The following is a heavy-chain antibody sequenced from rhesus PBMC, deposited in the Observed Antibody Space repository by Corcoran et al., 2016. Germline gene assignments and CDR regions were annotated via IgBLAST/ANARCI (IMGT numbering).Heavy chain of an antibody. CDR3: ARGIHERWELLSFDY. CDR1: GGSIRSSY. D-gene: IGHD1-44*02. Sequence: QLQLQASGPGLVKPSETLSVTCAVSGGSIRSSYWNWIRPAPGQGLGGIGYISGSGSSTNYHPSLKSRATLSGDTSKNQSSLKLSSVTAADTAVYYWARGIHERWELLSFDYWGQGVLVTVSS. CDR2: ISGSGSST. J-gene: IGHJ4*01. V-gene: IGHV4-169*01.